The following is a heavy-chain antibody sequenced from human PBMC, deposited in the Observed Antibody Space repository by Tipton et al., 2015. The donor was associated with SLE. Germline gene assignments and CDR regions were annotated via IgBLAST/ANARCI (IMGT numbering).Heavy chain of an antibody. V-gene: IGHV4-59*12. CDR3: ASGTIESFDY. J-gene: IGHJ4*02. D-gene: IGHD3-9*01. CDR2: IYYSGST. Sequence: GLVKPSETLSLTCAVYGGSFSGYYWGWIRQPPGKGLEWIGYIYYSGSTNYNPSLKSRVTISVDTSKNQFSLKLSSVTAADTAVYYCASGTIESFDYWGQGTLVTVSS. CDR1: GGSFSGYY.